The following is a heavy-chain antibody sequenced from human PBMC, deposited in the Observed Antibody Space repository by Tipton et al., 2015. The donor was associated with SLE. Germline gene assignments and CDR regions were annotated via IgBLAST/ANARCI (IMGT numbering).Heavy chain of an antibody. V-gene: IGHV4-38-2*01. CDR3: ASFGYRSYDGTGKGDY. D-gene: IGHD5-12*01. J-gene: IGHJ4*02. Sequence: TLSLTCAVSGYSLSIGYYCGWMRLPPGKGLEGIVSLFHSGSTNYNPSLVSRVPRSLDTSKNQFSLKMTSVTAAAAAVYVCASFGYRSYDGTGKGDYWGQGTLVTVSS. CDR2: LFHSGST. CDR1: GYSLSIGYY.